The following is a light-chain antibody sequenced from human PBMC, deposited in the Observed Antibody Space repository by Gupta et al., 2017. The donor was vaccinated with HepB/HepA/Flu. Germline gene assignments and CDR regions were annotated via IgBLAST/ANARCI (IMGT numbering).Light chain of an antibody. CDR3: QAWDGSAAV. V-gene: IGLV3-1*01. CDR2: KDI. Sequence: SYDLSQPPSVSVSPGQTVSLPCPGDKLEDKYVSWYQQRPGQSPVLVIFKDIKRPSEIPERFSGSNSGNTATLTISGAQALDEADYFCQAWDGSAAVFGAGTKVTVL. J-gene: IGLJ1*01. CDR1: KLEDKY.